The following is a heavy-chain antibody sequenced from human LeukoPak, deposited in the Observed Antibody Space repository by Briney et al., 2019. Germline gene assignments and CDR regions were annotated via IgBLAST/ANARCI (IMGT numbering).Heavy chain of an antibody. V-gene: IGHV4-38-2*02. J-gene: IGHJ2*01. Sequence: PSETLSLTCTVSGYSISSGYYWGWIRQPPGKGLEWIGSIYHSGSTYYNPSLKSRVTISVDTSKNQFSLKLSSVTAADTAVYYCARTEKGFGELLYLWYFDLWGRGTLVTVSS. D-gene: IGHD3-10*01. CDR2: IYHSGST. CDR3: ARTEKGFGELLYLWYFDL. CDR1: GYSISSGYY.